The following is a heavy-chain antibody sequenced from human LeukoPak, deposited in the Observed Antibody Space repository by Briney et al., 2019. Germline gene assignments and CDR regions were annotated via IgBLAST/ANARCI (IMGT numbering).Heavy chain of an antibody. CDR1: GGSISSGSYY. CDR2: IYTSGST. Sequence: PSQTLSLTCTVSGGSISSGSYYWSWIRQPAGKGLEWIGRIYTSGSTNYNPSLKSRVTISVDTSKNQFSLKLSSVTAADTAVYYCAREGYCSSTSCTEPDAFDIWGQGTMVTVSS. V-gene: IGHV4-61*02. CDR3: AREGYCSSTSCTEPDAFDI. J-gene: IGHJ3*02. D-gene: IGHD2-2*01.